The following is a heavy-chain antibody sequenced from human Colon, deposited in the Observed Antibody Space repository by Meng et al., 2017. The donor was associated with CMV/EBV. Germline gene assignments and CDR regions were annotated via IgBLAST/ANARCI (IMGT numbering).Heavy chain of an antibody. D-gene: IGHD2-8*01. Sequence: CAVSGASINSAGSAWTGIRHPPGMGLEWIGNVYTTGSTFYNPSLKSRVTISVDVSKNQFSLQLRSVTAADTAVYYCARGNGDHLFDYWGQGTLVTVSS. V-gene: IGHV4-30-2*01. CDR2: VYTTGST. J-gene: IGHJ4*02. CDR1: GASINSAGSA. CDR3: ARGNGDHLFDY.